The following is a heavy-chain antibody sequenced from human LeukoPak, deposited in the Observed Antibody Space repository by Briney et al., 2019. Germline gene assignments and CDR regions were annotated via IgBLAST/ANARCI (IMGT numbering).Heavy chain of an antibody. V-gene: IGHV3-23*01. CDR3: VKDEYSGSQNYGRLDY. J-gene: IGHJ4*02. Sequence: GGSLRLSCAASGFTFSSYAMNWVRQAPGKGLEWVSDISGSGGRTYQPDSVKGRFTISRDNSKNTLYLQMNSLRVEDTAVYHCVKDEYSGSQNYGRLDYWGQGTLVTVSS. D-gene: IGHD1-26*01. CDR1: GFTFSSYA. CDR2: ISGSGGRT.